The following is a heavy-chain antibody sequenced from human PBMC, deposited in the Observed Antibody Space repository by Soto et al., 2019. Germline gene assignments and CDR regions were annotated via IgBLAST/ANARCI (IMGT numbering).Heavy chain of an antibody. CDR3: AKPMFSPTWIQPYYYYYYGMDV. CDR1: GFTFSSYG. CDR2: ISYDGSNK. V-gene: IGHV3-30*18. J-gene: IGHJ6*02. D-gene: IGHD5-18*01. Sequence: PGGSLRLSCAASGFTFSSYGMHWVRQAPGKGLEWVAVISYDGSNKYYADSVKGRFTISRDNSKNTLYLQMNSLRAEDTAVYYCAKPMFSPTWIQPYYYYYYGMDVWGQGTTVTVSS.